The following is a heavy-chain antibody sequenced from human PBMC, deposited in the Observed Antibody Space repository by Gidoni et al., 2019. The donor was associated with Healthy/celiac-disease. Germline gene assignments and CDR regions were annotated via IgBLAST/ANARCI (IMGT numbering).Heavy chain of an antibody. CDR2: ISYDGSNQ. V-gene: IGHV3-30*18. J-gene: IGHJ4*02. Sequence: QVQLVESGGGVVQPGRSLRLSCAASGFTFSSYGMHWVRQAPGKGLEWVAVISYDGSNQYYADSVKGRFTISRDNSKNTLYLQMNSLRAEDTAVYYCAKDRKVGAYYFDYWGQGTLVTVSS. CDR1: GFTFSSYG. D-gene: IGHD1-26*01. CDR3: AKDRKVGAYYFDY.